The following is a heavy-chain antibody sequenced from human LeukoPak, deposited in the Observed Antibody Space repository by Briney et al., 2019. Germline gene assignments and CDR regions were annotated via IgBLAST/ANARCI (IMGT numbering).Heavy chain of an antibody. J-gene: IGHJ4*02. Sequence: PGGSLRLSCAASGFTFSSYAMSCVRQAPGKGLEWLSAISGSGGSTYYADSVKGRFTISRDNSKNTLYLQMNSLRAEDTAVYYCAKDPYTMVRGVIPTGYDYWGQGTLVTVSS. D-gene: IGHD3-10*01. CDR3: AKDPYTMVRGVIPTGYDY. V-gene: IGHV3-23*01. CDR1: GFTFSSYA. CDR2: ISGSGGST.